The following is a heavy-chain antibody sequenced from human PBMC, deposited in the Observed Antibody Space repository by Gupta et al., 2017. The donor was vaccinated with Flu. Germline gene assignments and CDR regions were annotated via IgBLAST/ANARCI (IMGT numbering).Heavy chain of an antibody. D-gene: IGHD3-22*01. J-gene: IGHJ4*02. CDR2: INGDGSST. CDR1: GCTFSTYW. V-gene: IGHV3-74*01. CDR3: ARGGSSGYYYVYYFAY. Sequence: EVLLGEFGGGLVQRGGCLRLSGAAAGCTFSTYWMYWVRQAPGKGLVWVSRINGDGSSTSYVDSVKGRFTISRDNAKNTLYLQMNSLRAEDTAVYFCARGGSSGYYYVYYFAYWGQGTLVTVSS.